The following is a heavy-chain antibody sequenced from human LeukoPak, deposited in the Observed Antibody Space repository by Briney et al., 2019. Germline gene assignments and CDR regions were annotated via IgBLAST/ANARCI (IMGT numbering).Heavy chain of an antibody. Sequence: GSLRLSCAASGFTFSSYEMNWVRQAPGKGLEWVSYISSSGSTIYYADSVKGRFTISRDNAKTSLYLQMNSLRAEDTAVYYCAREDIVATIDYWGQGTLVTVSS. CDR2: ISSSGSTI. CDR3: AREDIVATIDY. V-gene: IGHV3-48*03. J-gene: IGHJ4*02. CDR1: GFTFSSYE. D-gene: IGHD5-12*01.